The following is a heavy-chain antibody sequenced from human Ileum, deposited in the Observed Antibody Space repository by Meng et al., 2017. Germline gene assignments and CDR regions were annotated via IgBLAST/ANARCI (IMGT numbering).Heavy chain of an antibody. D-gene: IGHD2-8*01. J-gene: IGHJ4*02. Sequence: ASVKVSCKASGYTFTGYYIHWVRQAPGQGLEWMGRLNPTTGGTSYAKKFQDTVTMTRDTSIATAYMELSSLTSDDTAIYYCARDLGGYDPNGLYYWGQGTLVTVSS. CDR2: LNPTTGGT. CDR3: ARDLGGYDPNGLYY. V-gene: IGHV1-2*06. CDR1: GYTFTGYY.